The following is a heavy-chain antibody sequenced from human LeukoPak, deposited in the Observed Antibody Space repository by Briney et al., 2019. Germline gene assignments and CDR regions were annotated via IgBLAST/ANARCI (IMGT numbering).Heavy chain of an antibody. Sequence: AAVKVSCKASGGTFSSHVISWVRQAPGHGREWMGRTIPFLGLSNYARTFQGRVTLTADRSTSTAYMELSSLRSEDTAVYYCARGDGGYSGFDLEYWGQGTLVTVSS. CDR3: ARGDGGYSGFDLEY. D-gene: IGHD5-12*01. V-gene: IGHV1-69*04. CDR1: GGTFSSHV. CDR2: TIPFLGLS. J-gene: IGHJ4*02.